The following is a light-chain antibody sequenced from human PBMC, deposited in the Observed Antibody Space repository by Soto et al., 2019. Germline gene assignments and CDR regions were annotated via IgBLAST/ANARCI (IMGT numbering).Light chain of an antibody. CDR3: TSYVGSNIWV. J-gene: IGLJ3*02. V-gene: IGLV2-8*01. CDR1: SSDVGAYKY. Sequence: QSVLTQPPSASGSPGQSVTISCTGTSSDVGAYKYVSWYQQYPGKAPKRMIYEVSKRPSWVPDRFSGSKSGNTASLTVSGLPAEDEADYYCTSYVGSNIWVFGGGTKLTVL. CDR2: EVS.